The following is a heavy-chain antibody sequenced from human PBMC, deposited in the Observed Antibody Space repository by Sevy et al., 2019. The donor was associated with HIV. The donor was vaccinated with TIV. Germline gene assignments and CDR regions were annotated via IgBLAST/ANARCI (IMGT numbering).Heavy chain of an antibody. Sequence: GESLKISCKGSGYRFSDYWIGWVRQMPGKGLEWMGIIYPGDSDTTYSPSFQGQVTISVDKSTSTAYLQWTSLKASDTAMFYCARGARGTLPSYYYYPMDVWGQGTTVTVSS. D-gene: IGHD1-1*01. V-gene: IGHV5-51*01. CDR2: IYPGDSDT. J-gene: IGHJ6*02. CDR3: ARGARGTLPSYYYYPMDV. CDR1: GYRFSDYW.